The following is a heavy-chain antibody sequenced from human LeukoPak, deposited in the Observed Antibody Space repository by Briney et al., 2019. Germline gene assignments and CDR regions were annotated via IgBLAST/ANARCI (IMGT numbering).Heavy chain of an antibody. CDR2: ISGGGGST. V-gene: IGHV3-23*01. J-gene: IGHJ4*02. Sequence: GGSLRLSCAASGFTFTSYSMNWVRQAPGKGLEWVSTISGGGGSTYYADSVKGRFTISRDNSKNTLYLQVNSLRAEDTAVYYCAKGPRGWAFDYWGQGTLVTVSS. CDR3: AKGPRGWAFDY. D-gene: IGHD6-19*01. CDR1: GFTFTSYS.